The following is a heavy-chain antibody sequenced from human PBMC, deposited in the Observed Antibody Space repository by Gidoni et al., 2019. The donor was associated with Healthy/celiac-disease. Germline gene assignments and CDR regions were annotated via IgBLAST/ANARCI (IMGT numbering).Heavy chain of an antibody. Sequence: QVQLPESGPGLVKPSETLSLPCPVSGGSISSYYWSWIRQPPGKGLEWIGYIYYSGSTNYNPSLKSRVTISVDTSKNQFSLKLSSVTAADTAVYYCARTGCSSTSCYNWFDPWGQGTLVTVSA. CDR1: GGSISSYY. CDR3: ARTGCSSTSCYNWFDP. D-gene: IGHD2-2*01. J-gene: IGHJ5*02. CDR2: IYYSGST. V-gene: IGHV4-59*01.